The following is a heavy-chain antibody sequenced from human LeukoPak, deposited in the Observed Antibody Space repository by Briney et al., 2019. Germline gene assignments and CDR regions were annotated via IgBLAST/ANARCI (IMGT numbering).Heavy chain of an antibody. CDR2: ISGSGGST. CDR3: AKAGVVVAATSTPVS. D-gene: IGHD2-15*01. Sequence: GGSLRLSCAASGFTFSSYATSWVRQAPGKGLEWVSAISGSGGSTYYADPVKGRFTISRDNSKNTLYLQMNSLRAEDTAVYYCAKAGVVVAATSTPVSWGQGTLVTVSS. J-gene: IGHJ5*02. CDR1: GFTFSSYA. V-gene: IGHV3-23*01.